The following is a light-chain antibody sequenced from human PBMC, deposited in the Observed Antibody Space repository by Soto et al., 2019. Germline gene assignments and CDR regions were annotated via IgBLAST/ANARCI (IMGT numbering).Light chain of an antibody. J-gene: IGKJ4*01. CDR1: QDISSW. CDR3: QQANSFPPLT. CDR2: AAS. Sequence: DIQMTQSPSSVSASVGDRVTITCRASQDISSWLAWYQQKPGKAPKLLIYAASNLKSGVPSRFSGSGSGTDFTLTINSLQPEDFATYFCQQANSFPPLTFGGGTKVEIK. V-gene: IGKV1-12*01.